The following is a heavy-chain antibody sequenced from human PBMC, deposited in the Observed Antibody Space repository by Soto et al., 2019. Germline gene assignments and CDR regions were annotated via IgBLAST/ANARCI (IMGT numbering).Heavy chain of an antibody. CDR2: INSDGGST. CDR1: GFTFSSYW. J-gene: IGHJ6*02. V-gene: IGHV3-74*01. Sequence: GGSLRLSCAASGFTFSSYWMHWVRQAPGKGLVWVSRINSDGGSTSYADSVKGRFTISRDNAKNTLYLQMNSLRAEDTAVYYCARDFGYYDSSGYYSHYYYYGMDVWGQGTTVTVSS. D-gene: IGHD3-22*01. CDR3: ARDFGYYDSSGYYSHYYYYGMDV.